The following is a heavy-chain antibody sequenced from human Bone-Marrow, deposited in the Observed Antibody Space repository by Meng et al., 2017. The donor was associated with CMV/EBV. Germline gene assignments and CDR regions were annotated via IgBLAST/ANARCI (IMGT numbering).Heavy chain of an antibody. CDR1: GFTFSSYA. CDR2: ISYDGSNK. V-gene: IGHV3-30-3*01. J-gene: IGHJ4*02. Sequence: GESLKISCAASGFTFSSYAMHWVRQAPGKGLEWVAVISYDGSNKYYADPVKGRFTISRDNSKNTLYLQMNSLRAEDTAVYYCASVGSARGYVFDYWGQGTLVTVSS. CDR3: ASVGSARGYVFDY. D-gene: IGHD5-12*01.